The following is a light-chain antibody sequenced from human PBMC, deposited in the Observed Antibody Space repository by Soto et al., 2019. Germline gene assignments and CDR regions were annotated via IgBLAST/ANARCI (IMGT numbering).Light chain of an antibody. CDR1: QGISSD. V-gene: IGKV1-9*01. CDR3: QQFKSYPIT. J-gene: IGKJ5*01. CDR2: AAS. Sequence: DIQLTQSPSFLSASVGDRVTITCRASQGISSDLAWYQQNPGKAPKLLIHAASTLQNGVPSTFSGSGSGTEFTLTISSLQPEDFGTYYCQQFKSYPITFGQGTRLEIK.